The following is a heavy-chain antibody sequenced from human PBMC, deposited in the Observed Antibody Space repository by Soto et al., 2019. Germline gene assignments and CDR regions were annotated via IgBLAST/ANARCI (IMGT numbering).Heavy chain of an antibody. J-gene: IGHJ6*02. V-gene: IGHV1-69*12. D-gene: IGHD4-4*01. Sequence: QVHLVQSGAEVKEPGSSVKVSCKASGGTFSSYAISWLRQAPGQGLEWMGGIVPLFRTPDYAQKFQGRVTINADESTRTAYMELSSLRSEDTAVYYCARDNDRLQLGGNYYYILDVWGQGTTVTVSS. CDR2: IVPLFRTP. CDR3: ARDNDRLQLGGNYYYILDV. CDR1: GGTFSSYA.